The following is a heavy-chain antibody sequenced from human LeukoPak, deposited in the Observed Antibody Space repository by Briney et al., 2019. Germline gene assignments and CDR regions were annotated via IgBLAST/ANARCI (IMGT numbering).Heavy chain of an antibody. CDR3: AKGRYCSGGSCYSGPLGSASYWYFDL. Sequence: GGSLRLSCAASGFTFSSYAMSWVRQAPGKGLEWVSAISGSGGSTYYADSVKGRFTISRDNSKNTLYLQMNSLRAEDTAVYYCAKGRYCSGGSCYSGPLGSASYWYFDLWGRGTLVTVSS. V-gene: IGHV3-23*01. D-gene: IGHD2-15*01. J-gene: IGHJ2*01. CDR1: GFTFSSYA. CDR2: ISGSGGST.